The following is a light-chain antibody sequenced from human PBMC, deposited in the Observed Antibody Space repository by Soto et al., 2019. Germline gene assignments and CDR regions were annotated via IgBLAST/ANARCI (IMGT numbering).Light chain of an antibody. J-gene: IGLJ1*01. CDR3: SLYTSENAYV. CDR1: SSDIGSYDH. Sequence: QSVLTQPASVSGSPGQSITISCSGTSSDIGSYDHVAWYQQFPGKSPKLIIYAVSDRPSGVSDRFSGSKSGNTASLTISGLQAADEADYYCSLYTSENAYVFGTGTKVTVL. V-gene: IGLV2-14*03. CDR2: AVS.